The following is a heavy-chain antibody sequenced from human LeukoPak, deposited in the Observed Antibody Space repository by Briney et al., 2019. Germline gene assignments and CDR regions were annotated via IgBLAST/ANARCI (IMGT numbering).Heavy chain of an antibody. V-gene: IGHV4-59*01. CDR1: GGSISSYY. J-gene: IGHJ4*02. CDR2: IYYSGST. D-gene: IGHD3-10*01. CDR3: ARAISSMVRGVYYFDY. Sequence: SETLSLTCTVSGGSISSYYWSWIRQPPGKGLEWIGYIYYSGSTNYNPSLKRRVTISVDTSKNQFSLKLSSVTAADTAVYYCARAISSMVRGVYYFDYWGQGTLVTVSS.